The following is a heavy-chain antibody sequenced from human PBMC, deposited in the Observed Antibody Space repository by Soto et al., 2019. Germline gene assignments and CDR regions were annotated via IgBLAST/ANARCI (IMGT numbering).Heavy chain of an antibody. CDR1: GDNFNSYT. J-gene: IGHJ6*03. CDR2: IISFAGIP. CDR3: VRAPSRATLVIPSYSYYDVDV. D-gene: IGHD6-13*01. Sequence: QVQLVQSGAEVRKPGSSVKLSCKASGDNFNSYTISWVRQAPGHGLEWMGRIISFAGIPNYAQISQGRVTITADSSTRTAYMELGSLTPEDTAVYYCVRAPSRATLVIPSYSYYDVDVWCEGTTVTVSS. V-gene: IGHV1-69*02.